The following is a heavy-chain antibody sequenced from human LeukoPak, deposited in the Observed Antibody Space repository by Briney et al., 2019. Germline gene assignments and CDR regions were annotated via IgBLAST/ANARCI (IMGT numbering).Heavy chain of an antibody. D-gene: IGHD2-15*01. CDR3: AKNGDRGAYCTGGTCYPYFYYYMDV. Sequence: QPGGSLRLSCAASGITFSSYGRSWVRQAPGKGLEWVSSISSTGCTTYYADSVKGRFTISRDNSNNTLYLQMHSLRAEDTAIYYCAKNGDRGAYCTGGTCYPYFYYYMDVWGKGTTVTI. J-gene: IGHJ6*03. CDR1: GITFSSYG. CDR2: ISSTGCTT. V-gene: IGHV3-23*01.